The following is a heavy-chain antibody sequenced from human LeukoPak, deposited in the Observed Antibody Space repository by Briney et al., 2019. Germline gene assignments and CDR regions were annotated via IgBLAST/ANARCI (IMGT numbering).Heavy chain of an antibody. CDR3: ARHPEPGYCSSTSCHESYFDY. Sequence: GGSLRLSCAASGFTFSSCAMSWVRQAPGKGLEWVSAISGSGGRPYYADSVKGRFTISRDNSKNTLYLQMNSLRAKGTAVYYCARHPEPGYCSSTSCHESYFDYWGQGTLVTVSS. V-gene: IGHV3-23*01. CDR1: GFTFSSCA. J-gene: IGHJ4*02. D-gene: IGHD2-2*01. CDR2: ISGSGGRP.